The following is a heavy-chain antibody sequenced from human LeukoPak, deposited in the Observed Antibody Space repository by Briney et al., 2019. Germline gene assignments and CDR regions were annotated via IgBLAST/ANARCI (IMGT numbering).Heavy chain of an antibody. D-gene: IGHD3-22*01. CDR1: GFTFSSYA. Sequence: GGSLRLSCAASGFTFSSYAMNWVRQAPGKGLEWVSVITYDGSNKYYADSVKGRFTISRDNSKNTLYLQMNSLRAEDTAVYYRARPLDVYDSSGYYSEYFQHWGQGTLVTVSS. J-gene: IGHJ1*01. CDR3: ARPLDVYDSSGYYSEYFQH. V-gene: IGHV3-30*04. CDR2: ITYDGSNK.